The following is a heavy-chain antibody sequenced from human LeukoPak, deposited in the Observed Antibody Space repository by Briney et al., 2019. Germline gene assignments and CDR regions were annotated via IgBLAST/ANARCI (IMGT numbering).Heavy chain of an antibody. CDR1: GFSFNIYW. D-gene: IGHD1-1*01. CDR2: IKPDGSEK. J-gene: IGHJ3*02. Sequence: GGSLRLSCAASGFSFNIYWMSWVRQAPGKGLEWAGSIKPDGSEKYYVDSVKGRFTIPRDNAKNSVYLQMNSLRAGDTAVYYCAKIHTNHWNDAFDIWGQGTMVTVSS. V-gene: IGHV3-7*02. CDR3: AKIHTNHWNDAFDI.